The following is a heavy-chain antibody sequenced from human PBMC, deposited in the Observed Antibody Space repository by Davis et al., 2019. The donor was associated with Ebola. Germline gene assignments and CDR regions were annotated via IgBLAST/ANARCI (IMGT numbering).Heavy chain of an antibody. V-gene: IGHV4-34*01. D-gene: IGHD3-10*01. J-gene: IGHJ4*02. CDR1: GGSFSGYY. Sequence: MPSETLSLTCAVYGGSFSGYYWSWIRQPPGKGLEWIGEINHSGSTNYNPSLKSRVTISVDTSKNQFSLKLSSVTAADTAVYYCARGPSLRGWDYWGQGTLVTVSS. CDR3: ARGPSLRGWDY. CDR2: INHSGST.